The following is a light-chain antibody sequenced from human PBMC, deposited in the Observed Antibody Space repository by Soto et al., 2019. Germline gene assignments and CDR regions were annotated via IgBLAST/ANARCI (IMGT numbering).Light chain of an antibody. J-gene: IGKJ1*01. CDR3: QPYADHPA. Sequence: DIQLTQSPSTLSASIGDRVAITCRASQSIDRWLAWYQQKPGLAPKLLIYDASTLESGVPSRFSGSGSETEFTLSISRLQADVFANYHCQPYADHPAFGQGTNVEVK. CDR2: DAS. CDR1: QSIDRW. V-gene: IGKV1-5*01.